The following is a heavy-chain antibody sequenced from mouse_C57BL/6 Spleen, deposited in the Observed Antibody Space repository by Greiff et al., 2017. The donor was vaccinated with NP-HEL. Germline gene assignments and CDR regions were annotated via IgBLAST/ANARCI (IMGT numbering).Heavy chain of an antibody. J-gene: IGHJ2*01. CDR1: GFTFSSYA. CDR3: AIDLADYYFDY. Sequence: EVHLVESGGGLVKPGGSLKLSCAASGFTFSSYAMSWVRQTPEKRLEWVATISDGGSYTYSPDNVQGRFTISRDNAKNNLYLQMSQLKSDDTAMYYCAIDLADYYFDYWGQGTTLTVSS. CDR2: ISDGGSYT. V-gene: IGHV5-4*01.